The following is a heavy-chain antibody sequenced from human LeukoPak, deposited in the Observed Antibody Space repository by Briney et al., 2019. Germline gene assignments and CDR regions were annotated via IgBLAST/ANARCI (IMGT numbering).Heavy chain of an antibody. J-gene: IGHJ4*02. CDR2: IYSGGST. CDR3: ATRHSYGSGSFDY. V-gene: IGHV3-53*01. D-gene: IGHD3-10*01. Sequence: GSLRLSCAASGFTVSSNYMSWVRQAPGKGLEWVSVIYSGGSTYYADSVKGRFTNSRDNSKNTLYLQMNSLRAEDTAVYYCATRHSYGSGSFDYWGQGTLVTVSS. CDR1: GFTVSSNY.